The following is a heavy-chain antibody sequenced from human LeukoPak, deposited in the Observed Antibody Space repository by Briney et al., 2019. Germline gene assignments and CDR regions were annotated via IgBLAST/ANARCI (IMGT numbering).Heavy chain of an antibody. J-gene: IGHJ4*02. CDR1: GFTFSRYA. D-gene: IGHD2-2*01. V-gene: IGHV3-23*01. CDR2: ISGSGGST. CDR3: AKDRRCSSTSCYPIFDY. Sequence: GGSLRLSCAASGFTFSRYAMSWVRQAPGKGLEWVSAISGSGGSTYYADSVKGRFTISRDNSKNALYLQMNSLRAEDTAVYYCAKDRRCSSTSCYPIFDYWGQGTLVTVSS.